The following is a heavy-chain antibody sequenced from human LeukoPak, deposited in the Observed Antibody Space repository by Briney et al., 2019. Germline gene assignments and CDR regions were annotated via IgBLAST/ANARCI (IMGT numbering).Heavy chain of an antibody. Sequence: GASVKVSCKASGGTFSSYAINWVRQATGQGLEWMGWMNPNSGNTGYAQKFQGRVTMTRNTSISTAYMELSSLRSEDTAVYYCARVRDQLLSSGPFDPWGQGTLVTVSS. V-gene: IGHV1-8*02. J-gene: IGHJ5*02. CDR1: GGTFSSYA. CDR2: MNPNSGNT. D-gene: IGHD2-2*01. CDR3: ARVRDQLLSSGPFDP.